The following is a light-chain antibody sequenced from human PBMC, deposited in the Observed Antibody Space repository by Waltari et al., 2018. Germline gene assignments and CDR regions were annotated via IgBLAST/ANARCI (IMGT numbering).Light chain of an antibody. CDR3: QQRSNWPPRYT. CDR1: QRPSSRY. Sequence: IVLTQSPATLSLSPGERATLSCRASQRPSSRYFAWYQLKPGQAPGLLIYDASNRATGIPARFSGSGSGTDFTLTISSLEPEDFAVYYCQQRSNWPPRYTFGQGTKLEIK. CDR2: DAS. V-gene: IGKV3-11*01. J-gene: IGKJ2*01.